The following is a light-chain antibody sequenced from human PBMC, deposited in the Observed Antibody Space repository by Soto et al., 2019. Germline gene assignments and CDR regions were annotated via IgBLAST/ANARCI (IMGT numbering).Light chain of an antibody. Sequence: EIVMTQSPATLSVSPGERATLSCRASQSVGGNLAWYQQKPGQAPRLLMYGASSRATGIPDRFSGSGSGTEFTLTISSLQPDDFATYYCQQYSTYLLTFGGGTKVDIK. J-gene: IGKJ4*01. CDR3: QQYSTYLLT. V-gene: IGKV3D-15*01. CDR1: QSVGGN. CDR2: GAS.